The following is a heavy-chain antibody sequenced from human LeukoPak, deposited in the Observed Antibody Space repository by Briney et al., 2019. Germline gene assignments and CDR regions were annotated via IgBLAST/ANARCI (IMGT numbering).Heavy chain of an antibody. CDR2: TIKSGTT. V-gene: IGHV4-34*12. D-gene: IGHD6-19*01. CDR1: GGSFSGYY. CDR3: ARFRSSDWYSIDP. Sequence: PSETLSLTCEVDGGSFSGYYWSWIRQPPGKGLGWIGETIKSGTTNYNPSLKARPTISVDTPTTQFSRKLSSVTAADTAVYYCARFRSSDWYSIDPWGQGTLVTVSS. J-gene: IGHJ5*02.